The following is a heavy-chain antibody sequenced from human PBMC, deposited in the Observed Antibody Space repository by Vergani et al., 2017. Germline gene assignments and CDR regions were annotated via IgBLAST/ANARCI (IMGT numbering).Heavy chain of an antibody. D-gene: IGHD5-12*01. J-gene: IGHJ4*02. CDR3: TKGSRGYTGYFFDY. CDR1: GFTFSHYS. Sequence: VRLVESGGGVVQPGRSLRLSCVASGFTFSHYSMNWVRQAPGKGLEWVSSVSGSSATPYYADSVKGRFIISRDNSKNTLHLQMNSLRADDTAVYYCTKGSRGYTGYFFDYWGQGTLATVSS. CDR2: VSGSSATP. V-gene: IGHV3-23*04.